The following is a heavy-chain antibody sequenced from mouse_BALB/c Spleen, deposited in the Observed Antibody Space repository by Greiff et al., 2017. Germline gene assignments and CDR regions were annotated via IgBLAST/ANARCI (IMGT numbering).Heavy chain of an antibody. CDR1: GFAFSSYD. V-gene: IGHV5-12-1*01. CDR3: ARMVYAMDY. D-gene: IGHD1-1*02. CDR2: ISSGGGST. J-gene: IGHJ4*01. Sequence: DVHLVESGGGLVKPGGSLKLSCAASGFAFSSYDMSWVRQTPEKRLEWVAYISSGGGSTYYPDTVKGRFTISRDNAKNTLYLQMSSLKSEDTAMYYCARMVYAMDYWGQGTSVTGSS.